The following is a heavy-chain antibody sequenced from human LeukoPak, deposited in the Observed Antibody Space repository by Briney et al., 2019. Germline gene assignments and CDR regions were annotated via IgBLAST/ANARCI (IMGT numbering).Heavy chain of an antibody. Sequence: GRSLRLSCAASGFTFDDYAMHWVRQAPGKGLEWVSGISWNSGSIGYADSVKGRFTISRDNAKNSLYLQMNSLRAEDTALYYCAKVAKTYYDFWSGSFGAVEYYFDYWGQGTLVTVSS. CDR3: AKVAKTYYDFWSGSFGAVEYYFDY. J-gene: IGHJ4*02. D-gene: IGHD3-3*01. CDR2: ISWNSGSI. V-gene: IGHV3-9*01. CDR1: GFTFDDYA.